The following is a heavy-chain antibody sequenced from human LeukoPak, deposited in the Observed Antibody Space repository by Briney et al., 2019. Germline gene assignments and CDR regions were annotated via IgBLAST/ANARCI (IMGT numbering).Heavy chain of an antibody. V-gene: IGHV3-48*03. D-gene: IGHD3-10*02. J-gene: IGHJ6*04. Sequence: GSLRLSCAASGFTFSSYEMNWVRQAPGKGLEWVSYISSSGSTIYYADSVKGRFTISRNNAKNSLYLQMNSLRAEDTAVYYCAELGITMIGGVWGKGTTVTISS. CDR1: GFTFSSYE. CDR3: AELGITMIGGV. CDR2: ISSSGSTI.